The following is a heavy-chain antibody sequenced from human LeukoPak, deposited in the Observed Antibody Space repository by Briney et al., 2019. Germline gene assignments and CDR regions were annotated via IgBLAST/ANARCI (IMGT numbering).Heavy chain of an antibody. J-gene: IGHJ4*02. CDR2: IYYSGST. V-gene: IGHV4-39*01. Sequence: SETLSLTCTVSGGSISSSSYYWGWIRQPPGKGLEWIGSIYYSGSTYYNPSLKSRVTISVDTSKNQFSLKLSSVTAADTAVYYCARGITAASGVFDYWGQGTLVTVSS. CDR3: ARGITAASGVFDY. CDR1: GGSISSSSYY. D-gene: IGHD6-13*01.